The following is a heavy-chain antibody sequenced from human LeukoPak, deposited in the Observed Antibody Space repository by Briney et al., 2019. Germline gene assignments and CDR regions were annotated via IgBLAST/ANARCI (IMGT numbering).Heavy chain of an antibody. CDR2: IKSKTDGGTT. J-gene: IGHJ6*02. Sequence: GGSLRLSCAASGFTFSNAWMSWVRQAPGKGLEWVGRIKSKTDGGTTDYAAPVKGRFTISRDDSKNTLYLQMNSLRAEDTAVYYCARDRNGDYLWVAYYYGMDVWGQGTTVTVSS. CDR1: GFTFSNAW. V-gene: IGHV3-15*01. D-gene: IGHD4-17*01. CDR3: ARDRNGDYLWVAYYYGMDV.